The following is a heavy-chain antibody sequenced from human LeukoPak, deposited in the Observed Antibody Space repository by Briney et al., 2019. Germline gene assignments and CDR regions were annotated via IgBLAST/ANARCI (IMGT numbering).Heavy chain of an antibody. CDR1: GFTFNVYG. CDR3: ARAVGPFDY. J-gene: IGHJ4*02. D-gene: IGHD3-16*01. CDR2: IWNDGSNK. V-gene: IGHV3-33*01. Sequence: GGSLRLSCAASGFTFNVYGIHWVRQAPGKGLEWVAVIWNDGSNKYYADSVKGRFTISRDNSKDTLYLQMNSLRVEDTAVYYCARAVGPFDYWGQGTLVTVSS.